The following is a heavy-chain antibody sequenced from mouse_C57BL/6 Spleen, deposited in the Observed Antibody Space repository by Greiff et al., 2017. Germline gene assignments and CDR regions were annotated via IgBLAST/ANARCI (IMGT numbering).Heavy chain of an antibody. CDR2: IRSKSNNYAT. Sequence: GGGLVQPKGSLKLSCAASGFSFNTYAMNWVRQAPGKGLEGVARIRSKSNNYATYYADSVKDSFTISRDDSESMLYLQMNNLKTEDTAMYYCVRQSLYYFDYWGKGTTLTVSS. J-gene: IGHJ2*01. CDR3: VRQSLYYFDY. CDR1: GFSFNTYA. V-gene: IGHV10-1*01.